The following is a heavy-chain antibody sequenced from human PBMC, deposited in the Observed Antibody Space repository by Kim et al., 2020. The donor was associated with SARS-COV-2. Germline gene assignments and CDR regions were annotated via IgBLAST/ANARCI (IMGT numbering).Heavy chain of an antibody. Sequence: SETLSLTCTVSGGSISSGGYYWSWIRQHPGKGLEWIGYIYYSGSTYYNPSLKSRVTISVDTSKNQFSLKLSSVTAADTAVYYCARDQRFLEWLGWFDPWGQGTLVTVSS. CDR1: GGSISSGGYY. CDR3: ARDQRFLEWLGWFDP. CDR2: IYYSGST. V-gene: IGHV4-31*03. D-gene: IGHD3-3*01. J-gene: IGHJ5*02.